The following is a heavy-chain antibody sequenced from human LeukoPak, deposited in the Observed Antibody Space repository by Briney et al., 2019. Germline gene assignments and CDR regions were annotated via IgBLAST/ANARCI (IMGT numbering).Heavy chain of an antibody. Sequence: PGGSLRLSCAASGFTFSSYSMNWVRQAPEKGLEWVSSISSSSSYIYYADSVKGRFTISRDNAKNSLYLQMNSLGAEDTAVYYCARAMVRGVIVNFDYWGQGTLVTVSS. V-gene: IGHV3-21*01. CDR1: GFTFSSYS. J-gene: IGHJ4*02. CDR3: ARAMVRGVIVNFDY. CDR2: ISSSSSYI. D-gene: IGHD3-10*01.